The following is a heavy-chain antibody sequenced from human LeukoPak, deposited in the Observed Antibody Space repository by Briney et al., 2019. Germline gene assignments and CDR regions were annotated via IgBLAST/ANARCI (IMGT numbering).Heavy chain of an antibody. Sequence: ASVKVSCKVSGYTLTELSMHWVRQAPGKGLEWMGGFDPEDGETIYAQKFQGRVTMTEDTSTDTAYMELSSMRSEDTAVYYCATDRSRGSRFLEWCFDYWGQGTLVTVSS. D-gene: IGHD3-3*01. CDR3: ATDRSRGSRFLEWCFDY. CDR2: FDPEDGET. CDR1: GYTLTELS. V-gene: IGHV1-24*01. J-gene: IGHJ4*02.